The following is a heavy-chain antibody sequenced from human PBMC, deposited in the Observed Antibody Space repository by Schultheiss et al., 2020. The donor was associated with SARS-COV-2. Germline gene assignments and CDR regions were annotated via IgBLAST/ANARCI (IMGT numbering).Heavy chain of an antibody. J-gene: IGHJ6*03. CDR1: GASITRYY. CDR3: ARQRRGITMLRNRSSYHYYMDV. Sequence: SETLSLTCSVSGASITRYYWSWIRQPPGKGLEWIGEINHSGSTNYNPSLKSRVTISVDTSKNQFSLKLSSVTAADTTVYYCARQRRGITMLRNRSSYHYYMDVWGKGTTVTVSS. D-gene: IGHD3-10*02. CDR2: INHSGST. V-gene: IGHV4-34*01.